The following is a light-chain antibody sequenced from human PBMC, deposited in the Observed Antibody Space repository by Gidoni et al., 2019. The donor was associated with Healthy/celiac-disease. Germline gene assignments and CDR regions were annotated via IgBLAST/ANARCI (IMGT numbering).Light chain of an antibody. CDR3: QQYGSART. V-gene: IGKV3-20*01. CDR2: GAS. Sequence: VLTHSPGTLPLSPGERAPLSCRASQSVSSSYLAWYQQKPGQAPRLLIYGASSRATGIPDRCSGSGAGTDFTLTISRLEHEEFAVYYCQQYGSARTFGGXTKVEIK. J-gene: IGKJ4*01. CDR1: QSVSSSY.